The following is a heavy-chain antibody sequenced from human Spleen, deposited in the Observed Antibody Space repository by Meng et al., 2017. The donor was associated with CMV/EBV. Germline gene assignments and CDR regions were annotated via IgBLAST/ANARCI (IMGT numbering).Heavy chain of an antibody. D-gene: IGHD3-22*01. CDR2: ISGSGGST. V-gene: IGHV3-23*01. J-gene: IGHJ4*02. CDR3: GRNYDSKPRGPFDY. Sequence: GESLKISCAASGFTFSSYAMSWVRQAPGKGLEWVSAISGSGGSTYYAGSVKGRFTISRDNSKNTLYLQMNSLRAEDTAVYYCGRNYDSKPRGPFDYWGQGTLVTVSS. CDR1: GFTFSSYA.